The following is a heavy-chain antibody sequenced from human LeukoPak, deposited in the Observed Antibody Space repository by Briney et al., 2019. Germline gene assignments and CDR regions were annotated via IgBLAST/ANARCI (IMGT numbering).Heavy chain of an antibody. CDR2: IYHSGST. CDR1: GGSISSGGYS. J-gene: IGHJ4*02. D-gene: IGHD3-10*01. V-gene: IGHV4-30-2*01. CDR3: ARDAYYQGSGSYYHLEFDY. Sequence: SETLSRTCAVSGGSISSGGYSWSWIRQPPGKGLEWIGYIYHSGSTYYNPSLKSRVTISVDRSKNQVSLKLSSVTAADTAVYYCARDAYYQGSGSYYHLEFDYWGQGTLVTVSS.